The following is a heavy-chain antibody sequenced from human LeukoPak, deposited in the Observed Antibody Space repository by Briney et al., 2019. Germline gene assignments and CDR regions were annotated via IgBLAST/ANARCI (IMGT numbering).Heavy chain of an antibody. CDR3: AAVRGVMGY. CDR2: IRDEADSYTT. Sequence: GGSLRLSCAASGFTFSDHHMDWVRQAPGKGLEWVGRIRDEADSYTTEYAASVKGRFTISRDDSKNSLSLQMNSLKTEDTAVYYCAAVRGVMGYWGQGTLVTVSS. V-gene: IGHV3-72*01. J-gene: IGHJ4*02. D-gene: IGHD3-10*02. CDR1: GFTFSDHH.